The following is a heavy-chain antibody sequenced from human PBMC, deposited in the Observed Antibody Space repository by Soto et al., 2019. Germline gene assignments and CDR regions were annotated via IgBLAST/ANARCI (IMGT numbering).Heavy chain of an antibody. CDR3: AREFSNTPEAFDS. CDR2: IYHTGRT. J-gene: IGHJ4*02. V-gene: IGHV4-61*01. Sequence: SETLSLTCTVSGGSVNSDNYYWSWTRQPPGKGLEWIGYIYHTGRTNYNPSLESRITISLDTSKNQFSLTLSSVTAADTALFYCAREFSNTPEAFDSWGQGALVTVSS. D-gene: IGHD3-3*02. CDR1: GGSVNSDNYY.